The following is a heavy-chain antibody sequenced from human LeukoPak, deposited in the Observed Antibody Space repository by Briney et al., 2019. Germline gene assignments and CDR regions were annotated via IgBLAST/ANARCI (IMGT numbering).Heavy chain of an antibody. CDR1: GYTFTGYY. J-gene: IGHJ6*02. Sequence: ASVKVSCKAPGYTFTGYYMHWVRQAPGQGLEWMGWINPNSGGTNYAQKFQGRVTMTRDTSISTAYMELSRLRSDDTAVYYCARAAGYSSSWPYYYYYGMDVWGQGTTVTVSS. CDR3: ARAAGYSSSWPYYYYYGMDV. V-gene: IGHV1-2*02. CDR2: INPNSGGT. D-gene: IGHD6-13*01.